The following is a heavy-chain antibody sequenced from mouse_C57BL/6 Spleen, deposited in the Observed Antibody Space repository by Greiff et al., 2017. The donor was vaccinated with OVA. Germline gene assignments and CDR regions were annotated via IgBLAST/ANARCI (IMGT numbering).Heavy chain of an antibody. CDR2: IDPENGDT. J-gene: IGHJ1*03. D-gene: IGHD1-1*01. V-gene: IGHV14-4*01. CDR1: GFNIKDDY. CDR3: TTGDYGSSPWYFDV. Sequence: EVMLVESGAELVRPGASVKLSCTASGFNIKDDYMHWVKQKPEQGLEWIGWIDPENGDTEYASKFQGKATITADTSSNTAYLQLSSLTSEDTAVYYCTTGDYGSSPWYFDVWGTGTTVTVSS.